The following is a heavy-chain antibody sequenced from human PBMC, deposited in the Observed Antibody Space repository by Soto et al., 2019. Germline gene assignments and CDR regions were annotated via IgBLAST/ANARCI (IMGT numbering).Heavy chain of an antibody. J-gene: IGHJ3*01. D-gene: IGHD3-10*01. CDR3: ARSMVRRAIGAFDA. Sequence: QVQLQESGPGLVKPSQTLSLTCTVSGGSISSGTSYWTWIRQAPGTGLELIGYIYYSGNTFYNPSLKSRLTISIDTSKNQFSLKLSSVTAADTAVYYCARSMVRRAIGAFDAWGQGTVVTVS. CDR2: IYYSGNT. CDR1: GGSISSGTSY. V-gene: IGHV4-30-4*01.